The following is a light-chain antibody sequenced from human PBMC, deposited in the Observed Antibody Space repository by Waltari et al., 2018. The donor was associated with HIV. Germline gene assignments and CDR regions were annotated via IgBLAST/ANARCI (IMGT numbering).Light chain of an antibody. CDR3: QSQDIRLSQSSV. V-gene: IGLV1-40*01. J-gene: IGLJ2*01. CDR1: GANLWAHYS. CDR2: LTY. Sequence: HSALTQPPSVSATPGMRFSLSGTGNGANLWAHYSAHWYNQVPGSAPKLLIYLTYNRPAGFPTRFSGSESGSSASVAITVLRAGDEAEYYCQSQDIRLSQSSVFGGGTKLTVL.